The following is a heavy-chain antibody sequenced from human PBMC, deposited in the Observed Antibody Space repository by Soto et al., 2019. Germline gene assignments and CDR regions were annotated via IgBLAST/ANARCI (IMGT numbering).Heavy chain of an antibody. CDR2: INHSGST. CDR3: ASLYCSSPSGYTFDF. J-gene: IGHJ5*01. D-gene: IGHD2-2*02. Sequence: SETLSLTCAVYGGSFSGYYWSWIRQPPGKGLEWIGEINHSGSTNYNPSLKSRVTISVDTSKNQFSLKLSSVTAADTAVYYCASLYCSSPSGYTFDFWGQGTLVTVSS. V-gene: IGHV4-34*01. CDR1: GGSFSGYY.